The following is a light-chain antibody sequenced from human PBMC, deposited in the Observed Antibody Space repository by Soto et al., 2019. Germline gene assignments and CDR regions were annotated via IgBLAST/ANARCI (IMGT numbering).Light chain of an antibody. CDR3: HQFDNLPYT. Sequence: DIQMTQSPSSLSASVGDRVTITCQTSQDISNYLNWYQQKAGKAPKLLIYDASNLETGVPSRFRGSGSGTDFIFTITSLQPEDIATYYCHQFDNLPYTFGQGTKVEIK. V-gene: IGKV1-33*01. J-gene: IGKJ2*01. CDR1: QDISNY. CDR2: DAS.